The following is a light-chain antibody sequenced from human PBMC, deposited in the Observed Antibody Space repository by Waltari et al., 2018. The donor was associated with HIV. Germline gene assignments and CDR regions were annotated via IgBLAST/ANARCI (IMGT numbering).Light chain of an antibody. Sequence: QSVLTQPPSASGTPGQRVTISCSGSSSNFGSNTVNWYRQLPGTAPKLLIYSNIQRPSGVPDRFSGSKSGTSASLAISGLQSDDEADYYCAAWDDSLNGLWVFGGGTKLTVL. J-gene: IGLJ3*02. CDR2: SNI. CDR1: SSNFGSNT. V-gene: IGLV1-44*01. CDR3: AAWDDSLNGLWV.